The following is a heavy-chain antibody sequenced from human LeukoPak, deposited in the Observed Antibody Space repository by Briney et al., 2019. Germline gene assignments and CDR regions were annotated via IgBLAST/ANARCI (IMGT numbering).Heavy chain of an antibody. V-gene: IGHV3-30*18. D-gene: IGHD3-10*01. CDR1: GFTFSSYG. Sequence: GGSLRLSCAASGFTFSSYGMHWVRQAPGKGLEWVAVISYDGSNKYYADSVKGRFTISRDNSKNTLYLQMNSLRAEDTAVYYCAKDGRITMVRGVIITLDYWGQGTLVTVSS. J-gene: IGHJ4*02. CDR2: ISYDGSNK. CDR3: AKDGRITMVRGVIITLDY.